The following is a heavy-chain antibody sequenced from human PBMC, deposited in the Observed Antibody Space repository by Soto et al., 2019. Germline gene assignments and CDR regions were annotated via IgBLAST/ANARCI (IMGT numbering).Heavy chain of an antibody. D-gene: IGHD1-1*01. Sequence: EVQLVESGGGLVQPGGSLRLSCAVSGFTFSSYSMNWVRQAPGKGLEWGSYISSSSSTIYYADSVKGRFTISRDNAKNSRYLQMNSLRAEDTSVNYCTREKSGTTDSWGQGTLVTVSS. CDR2: ISSSSSTI. CDR3: TREKSGTTDS. V-gene: IGHV3-48*01. J-gene: IGHJ4*02. CDR1: GFTFSSYS.